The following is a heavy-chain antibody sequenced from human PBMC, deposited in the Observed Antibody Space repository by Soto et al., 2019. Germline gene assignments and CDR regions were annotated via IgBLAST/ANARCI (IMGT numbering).Heavy chain of an antibody. J-gene: IGHJ5*02. Sequence: SQTLSLTCAISGDSVSSSSAAWNWIRQSPSRGLEWLGRTYYRSKWYNDYAVSVKSRITINPDTSKNQFSLQLNSVTPEDTAVYYGARGRSLKTAFDPWGQGTLVTVPS. CDR3: ARGRSLKTAFDP. CDR1: GDSVSSSSAA. CDR2: TYYRSKWYN. D-gene: IGHD3-10*01. V-gene: IGHV6-1*01.